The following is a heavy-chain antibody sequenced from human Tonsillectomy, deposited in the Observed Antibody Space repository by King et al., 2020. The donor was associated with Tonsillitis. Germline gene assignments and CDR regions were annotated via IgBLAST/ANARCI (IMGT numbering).Heavy chain of an antibody. V-gene: IGHV3-21*01. Sequence: VQLVESGGGLVKPGGSLRLSCAASGFTFSSYSMNWVRKAPGKGLEWVSSISSSSSYIYYADSVKGRFTISRDNAKNSLYLQMNSLRAEDTAVYYCATGRVGAFDIWGQGTMVTVSS. J-gene: IGHJ3*02. CDR1: GFTFSSYS. CDR3: ATGRVGAFDI. D-gene: IGHD1-26*01. CDR2: ISSSSSYI.